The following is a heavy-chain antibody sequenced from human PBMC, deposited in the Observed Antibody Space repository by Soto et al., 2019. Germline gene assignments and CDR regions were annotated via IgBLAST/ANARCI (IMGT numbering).Heavy chain of an antibody. CDR3: ARHVRSYGYVGWFDP. D-gene: IGHD5-18*01. CDR2: IYYSGST. V-gene: IGHV4-39*01. J-gene: IGHJ5*02. CDR1: GGSISSSSYY. Sequence: SDTLSLTCTVSGGSISSSSYYWGWIRQPPGKGLEWIGSIYYSGSTYYNPSLKSRVTISVDTSKNQFSLKLSSVTAADTAVYYCARHVRSYGYVGWFDPWGQGTLVTVSS.